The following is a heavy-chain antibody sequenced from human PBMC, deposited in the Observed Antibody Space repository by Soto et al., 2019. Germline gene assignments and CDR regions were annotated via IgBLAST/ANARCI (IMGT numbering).Heavy chain of an antibody. V-gene: IGHV4-31*03. CDR1: GGSISSGGYY. CDR2: IYYSGST. D-gene: IGHD5-12*01. J-gene: IGHJ1*01. Sequence: QVQLQESGPGLVKPSQTLSLTCTVSGGSISSGGYYWSWIRQHPGKGLEWIGYIYYSGSTYYNPSLKSRVTISVDTSKNQFSLKLSSVTAADTAVYYCARVIRQYSGYVDGYFQHWGQGTLVTVSS. CDR3: ARVIRQYSGYVDGYFQH.